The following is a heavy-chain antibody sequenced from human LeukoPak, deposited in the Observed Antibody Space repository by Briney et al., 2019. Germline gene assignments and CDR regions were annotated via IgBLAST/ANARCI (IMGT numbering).Heavy chain of an antibody. V-gene: IGHV4-31*03. CDR1: GGSISSGGYY. CDR2: IYYSGST. D-gene: IGHD4-17*01. Sequence: SQTLSLTCTVSGGSISSGGYYWSWIRQHPGKGLEWIGYIYYSGSTYYNPSLKSRVTISVDTSKNQFSLKLSSVTAADTAVYYCARLPTVTTAFYFDYWGQGTLVTVSS. J-gene: IGHJ4*02. CDR3: ARLPTVTTAFYFDY.